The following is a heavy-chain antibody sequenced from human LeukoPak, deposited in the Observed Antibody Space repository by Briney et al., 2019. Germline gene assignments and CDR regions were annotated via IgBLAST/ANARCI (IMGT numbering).Heavy chain of an antibody. V-gene: IGHV3-23*01. CDR1: GFTFSSYE. CDR2: ISGSGGST. J-gene: IGHJ4*02. CDR3: AKNGPSDCSSTSCYDY. D-gene: IGHD2-2*01. Sequence: GGSLRLSCAASGFTFSSYEMNWVRQAPGKGLEWVSAISGSGGSTYYADSVKGRFTISRDNSKNTLYLQMNSLRAEDTAVYYCAKNGPSDCSSTSCYDYWGQGTLVTVSS.